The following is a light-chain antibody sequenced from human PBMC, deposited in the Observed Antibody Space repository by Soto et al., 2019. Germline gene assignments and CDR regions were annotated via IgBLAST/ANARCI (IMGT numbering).Light chain of an antibody. CDR3: QEYDGAPIT. CDR2: DAS. Sequence: EIVLTQSPDTLSLSPGERATLSCRASQSIRSERLAWYQQKPGQAPRLVIFDASNRASGMPKRFSGSGSGTDFTLTIARLEPEDFAVYYCQEYDGAPITFGLGTRLEIK. J-gene: IGKJ5*01. CDR1: QSIRSER. V-gene: IGKV3-20*01.